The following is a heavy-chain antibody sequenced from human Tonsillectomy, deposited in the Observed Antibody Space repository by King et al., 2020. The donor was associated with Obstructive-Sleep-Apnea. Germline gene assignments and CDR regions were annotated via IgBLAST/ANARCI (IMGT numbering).Heavy chain of an antibody. CDR2: INYSGST. D-gene: IGHD1-26*01. J-gene: IGHJ4*02. CDR3: ARGPPGSLDY. V-gene: IGHV4-34*01. CDR1: GGSFSGYY. Sequence: VQLQQWGAGLLKPSETLSLTCAVYGGSFSGYYWSWIRHPPGKGLEGIGEINYSGSTNYNPSLKSRVTTSVDTSKNQFSLKLSSVTAADMAVYYCARGPPGSLDYWGQGTLVTVSS.